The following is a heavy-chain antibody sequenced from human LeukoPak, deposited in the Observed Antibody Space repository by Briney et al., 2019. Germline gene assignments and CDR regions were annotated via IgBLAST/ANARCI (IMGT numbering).Heavy chain of an antibody. D-gene: IGHD3-3*01. CDR3: ARDTSAYYYGMDV. Sequence: GGSLRLSCEASGFTFSNYAMDWVRQAPGKGLEWVSTISGSGITTYYAYSVEGRFTISRDNSKNTLYLQMNSLRAEDTAVYYCARDTSAYYYGMDVWGQGTTVTVSS. CDR2: ISGSGITT. CDR1: GFTFSNYA. J-gene: IGHJ6*02. V-gene: IGHV3-23*01.